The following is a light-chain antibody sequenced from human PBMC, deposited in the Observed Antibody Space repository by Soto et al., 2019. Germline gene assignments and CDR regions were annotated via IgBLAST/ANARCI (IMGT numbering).Light chain of an antibody. CDR1: QSVSSN. J-gene: IGKJ1*01. Sequence: EIVMTQSPATLSVSPGERATLSCRASQSVSSNLAWYQQNPGQAPRLLIYGASTRATGIPARFSGSGSGTEFTLTIGSLQSEDSAVYYCQQYNGWWTFGQGTKVEIK. CDR2: GAS. V-gene: IGKV3-15*01. CDR3: QQYNGWWT.